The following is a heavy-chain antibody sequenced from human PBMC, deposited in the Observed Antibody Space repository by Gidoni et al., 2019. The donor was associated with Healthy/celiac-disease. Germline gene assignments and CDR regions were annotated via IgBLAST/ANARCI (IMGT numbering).Heavy chain of an antibody. CDR1: GFTFSNAW. Sequence: EVQLVESGGGLVKPGGSLRLSCAASGFTFSNAWLSWVRQAPGKGLEWVGRIKSKTDGGTTDYAAPVKGRFTISRDDSKNTLYLQMNSLKTEDTAVYYCTTDFQLRYFDWFVNYYMDVWGKGTTVTVSS. J-gene: IGHJ6*03. CDR3: TTDFQLRYFDWFVNYYMDV. D-gene: IGHD3-9*01. CDR2: IKSKTDGGTT. V-gene: IGHV3-15*01.